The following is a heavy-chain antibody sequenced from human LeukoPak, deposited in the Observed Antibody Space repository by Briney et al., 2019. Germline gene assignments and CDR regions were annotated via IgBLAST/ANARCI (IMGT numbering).Heavy chain of an antibody. J-gene: IGHJ5*02. CDR1: GYTFTSYA. V-gene: IGHV1-2*02. CDR3: AKVGFNA. CDR2: INPNSGGT. Sequence: ASVKVSCKASGYTFTSYAMNWVRQAPGQGLEWMGWINPNSGGTKYAQKFQGRVTMSRDTSISTAYMELSRLRSDDTAVYYCAKVGFNAWGQGTLVTVSS.